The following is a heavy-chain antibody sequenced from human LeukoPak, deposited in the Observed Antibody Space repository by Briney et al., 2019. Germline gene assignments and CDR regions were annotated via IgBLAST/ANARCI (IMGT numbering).Heavy chain of an antibody. J-gene: IGHJ5*02. Sequence: GASVKVSCKASGYTFTSYGISWVRQAPGQGLEWMGWISAYNGNTNYAQKFQGRVTMTRDMSTSTVYMELSSLRSEDTAVYYCAREVVAASNWFDPWGQGTLVTVSS. CDR2: ISAYNGNT. CDR3: AREVVAASNWFDP. V-gene: IGHV1-18*01. CDR1: GYTFTSYG. D-gene: IGHD2-15*01.